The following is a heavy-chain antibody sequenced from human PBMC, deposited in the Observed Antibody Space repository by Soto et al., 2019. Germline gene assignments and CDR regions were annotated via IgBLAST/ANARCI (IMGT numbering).Heavy chain of an antibody. CDR1: GGSFSGYS. V-gene: IGHV4-34*01. CDR3: AGGDYMAAHGTIDS. D-gene: IGHD6-13*01. Sequence: SETLSLTCAVYGGSFSGYSWTWIRQPPGKGLEWIGEINHSGSTKYNPSLKTRASISVHTSKNQFSLNLDSVTAADTASYYCAGGDYMAAHGTIDSWGQGTQVSVSS. J-gene: IGHJ4*02. CDR2: INHSGST.